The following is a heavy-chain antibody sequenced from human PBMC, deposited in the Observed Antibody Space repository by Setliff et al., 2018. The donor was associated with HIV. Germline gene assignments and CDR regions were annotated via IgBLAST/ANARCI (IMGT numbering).Heavy chain of an antibody. CDR2: ISSSGSTI. CDR3: ARYNWNPLGYRFDY. Sequence: SLRLSCAASGFTFSDYYMSWIRQAPGKGLEWVSYISSSGSTIYYADSVKGRFTISRDNAKNSLYLQLNSLRAEDTAVYYCARYNWNPLGYRFDYWGQGTLVTVSS. J-gene: IGHJ4*02. CDR1: GFTFSDYY. D-gene: IGHD1-20*01. V-gene: IGHV3-11*01.